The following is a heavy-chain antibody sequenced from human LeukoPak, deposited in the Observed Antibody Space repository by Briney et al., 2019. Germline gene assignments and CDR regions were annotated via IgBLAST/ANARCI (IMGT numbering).Heavy chain of an antibody. V-gene: IGHV1-2*02. CDR1: GYTFTDYY. CDR3: AREPPSDYYDSSGYSNWFDP. CDR2: TNPNSGGT. D-gene: IGHD3-22*01. Sequence: ASVKVSCKPSGYTFTDYYMHWVRQAPGQGLEWMGWTNPNSGGTNYAQKFQGRVTMTRDMSISTAYMELSRLRSDDTAVYYCAREPPSDYYDSSGYSNWFDPWGQGTLVTVSS. J-gene: IGHJ5*02.